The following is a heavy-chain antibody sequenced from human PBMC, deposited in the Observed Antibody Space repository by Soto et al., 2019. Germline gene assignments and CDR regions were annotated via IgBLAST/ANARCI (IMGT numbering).Heavy chain of an antibody. CDR2: IWYDGSNK. V-gene: IGHV3-33*01. Sequence: TGGSLRLSCAASRFTFSNYGMHWVRQAPGKGLEWVAVIWYDGSNKYYADSVKGRFTISRDNSKNTLYLQMNSLRAEDTAVYYCARDDIPGRAVAIYGMDVWGQGTTVTVSS. CDR1: RFTFSNYG. CDR3: ARDDIPGRAVAIYGMDV. D-gene: IGHD6-19*01. J-gene: IGHJ6*02.